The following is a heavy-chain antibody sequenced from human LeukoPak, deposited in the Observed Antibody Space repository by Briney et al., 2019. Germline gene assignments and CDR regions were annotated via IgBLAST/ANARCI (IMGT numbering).Heavy chain of an antibody. D-gene: IGHD1-26*01. CDR2: ISGSGGST. V-gene: IGHV3-23*01. CDR1: GFTFSSYA. J-gene: IGHJ6*02. Sequence: GGSLRLSCAASGFTFSSYAMSWVRQAPGKGLEWVSAISGSGGSTYYADSVKGRFTISRDNSKNTLYPQMNSLRAEDTAVYYCAKAYSGSRYGMDVWGQGTTVTVSS. CDR3: AKAYSGSRYGMDV.